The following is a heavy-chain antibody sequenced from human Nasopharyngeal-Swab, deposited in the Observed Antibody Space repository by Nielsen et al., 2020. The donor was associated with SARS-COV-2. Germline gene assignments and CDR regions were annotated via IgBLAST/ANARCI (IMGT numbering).Heavy chain of an antibody. J-gene: IGHJ6*02. Sequence: ASVKVSCKASGYTFSSHGISWVRQAPGQGLEWMGWISAYNGNTNYAQKLQGRVTMTTDTSTSTAYMELSSLRSEDTAVYYCARAGSWYPKASYYYGMDVWGQGTTVTVSS. V-gene: IGHV1-18*01. D-gene: IGHD6-13*01. CDR1: GYTFSSHG. CDR2: ISAYNGNT. CDR3: ARAGSWYPKASYYYGMDV.